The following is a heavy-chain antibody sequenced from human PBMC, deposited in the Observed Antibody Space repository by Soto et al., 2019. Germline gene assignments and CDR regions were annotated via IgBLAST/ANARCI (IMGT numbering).Heavy chain of an antibody. CDR2: INPNSGGT. D-gene: IGHD5-12*01. Sequence: GASVKVSCKASGYTLTDYYIHWVRQAPGQGLEWMGWINPNSGGTNYAQNLKGWVTMTSDTSISPAFMELSTLRSDDKAVYSFARDPGPYRVGSFHYGMDVWGQGTTVTVSS. CDR3: ARDPGPYRVGSFHYGMDV. CDR1: GYTLTDYY. V-gene: IGHV1-2*04. J-gene: IGHJ6*02.